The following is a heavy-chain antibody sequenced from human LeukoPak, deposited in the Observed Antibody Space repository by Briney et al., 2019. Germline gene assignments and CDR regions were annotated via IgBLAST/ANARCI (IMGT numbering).Heavy chain of an antibody. J-gene: IGHJ4*02. V-gene: IGHV3-23*01. Sequence: GGSLRLSCAASGFTFSSYAMSWVRQAPGKGLEWVSAISGSGGSTYYADSVKGRFTISRDNSKNTLYLQMNSLRAEDTAVYYCAKDRNRSYYDSSGYSFDYWGQGTLVTVSS. CDR1: GFTFSSYA. D-gene: IGHD3-22*01. CDR2: ISGSGGST. CDR3: AKDRNRSYYDSSGYSFDY.